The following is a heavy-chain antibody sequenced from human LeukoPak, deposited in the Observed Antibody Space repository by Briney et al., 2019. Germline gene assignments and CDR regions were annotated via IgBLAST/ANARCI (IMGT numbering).Heavy chain of an antibody. CDR1: GYTFTSYG. V-gene: IGHV1-18*01. Sequence: ASVKVSCKASGYTFTSYGISWVRQAPGQGLEWMGWISAYNGNTNYAQKLQGRVTMTTDTSTSTAYMELRSLRSDDTAVYYCAREVSSGWSGVFYYFDYWGQGTLVTVSS. CDR2: ISAYNGNT. CDR3: AREVSSGWSGVFYYFDY. D-gene: IGHD6-19*01. J-gene: IGHJ4*02.